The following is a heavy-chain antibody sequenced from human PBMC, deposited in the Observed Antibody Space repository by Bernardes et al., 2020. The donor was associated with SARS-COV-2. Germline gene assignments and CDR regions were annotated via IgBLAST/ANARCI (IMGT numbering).Heavy chain of an antibody. CDR1: GFIFGNFP. Sequence: GGSLRLSWAASGFIFGNFPLNWVRQSPGKGLEWVSFISLDGSRKHYGDSVKGRFTISRDNSNNTLWLQMNSLKYDDTSVYYCARDGPRVYSPFYWGQGTLVTVS. CDR2: ISLDGSRK. D-gene: IGHD3-22*01. CDR3: ARDGPRVYSPFY. J-gene: IGHJ4*02. V-gene: IGHV3-30*04.